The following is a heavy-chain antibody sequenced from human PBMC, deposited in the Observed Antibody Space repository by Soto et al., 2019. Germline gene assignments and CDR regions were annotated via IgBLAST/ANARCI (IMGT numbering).Heavy chain of an antibody. J-gene: IGHJ4*02. D-gene: IGHD6-19*01. CDR2: IWYDETNK. Sequence: LRLSCAASGFTFSSYGMHWVRQAPGKGLEWVAVIWYDETNKYYADSVKGRFTISRDNSKDTLYLQMNSLRAEDTAVYYCARSDIIGWNVPADYWGQGALVTVSS. CDR3: ARSDIIGWNVPADY. V-gene: IGHV3-33*01. CDR1: GFTFSSYG.